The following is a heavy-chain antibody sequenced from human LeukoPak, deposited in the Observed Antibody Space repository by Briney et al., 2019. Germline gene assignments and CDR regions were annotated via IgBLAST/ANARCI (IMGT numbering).Heavy chain of an antibody. CDR3: TTHTLLLRVYYYYYGMDV. CDR1: GFTVSNDY. CDR2: IKSKTDGGTT. J-gene: IGHJ6*02. D-gene: IGHD3-22*01. Sequence: PGGSLRLSCAASGFTVSNDYMSWVRQAPGKGLEWVGRIKSKTDGGTTDYAAPVKGRFTISRDDSKNTLYLQMNSLKTEDTAVYYCTTHTLLLRVYYYYYGMDVWGQGTTVTVSS. V-gene: IGHV3-15*01.